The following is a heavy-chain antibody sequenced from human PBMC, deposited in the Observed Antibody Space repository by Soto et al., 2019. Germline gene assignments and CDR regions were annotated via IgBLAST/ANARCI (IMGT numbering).Heavy chain of an antibody. CDR3: VHLLGGCPSSGCSPLRFDY. D-gene: IGHD6-25*01. CDR2: IYWDDDR. J-gene: IGHJ4*02. V-gene: IGHV2-5*02. CDR1: GFSLTTRGVG. Sequence: QITLKESGPTLVEPTQTLTLTCTFAGFSLTTRGVGVGWIRHPPGQALEWLALIYWDDDRRYSPSLKGRVTITKDTSKNQVVLSMTDMDLVDTATYYCVHLLGGCPSSGCSPLRFDYWGQGMMVTVSS.